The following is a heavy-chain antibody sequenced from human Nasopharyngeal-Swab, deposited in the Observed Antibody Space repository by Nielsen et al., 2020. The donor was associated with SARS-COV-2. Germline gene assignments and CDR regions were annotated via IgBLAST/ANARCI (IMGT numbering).Heavy chain of an antibody. D-gene: IGHD3-22*01. CDR2: INHSGST. V-gene: IGHV4-34*01. Sequence: SETLSLTCAVYGGSFSGYYWSWIRQPPGKGLEWIGEINHSGSTNYNPSLKSRITISVDTSKNQFSLKLSSVTAAETAVYYCASRRPNYYDSSGYWAYWGQGTLVTVSS. CDR1: GGSFSGYY. CDR3: ASRRPNYYDSSGYWAY. J-gene: IGHJ4*02.